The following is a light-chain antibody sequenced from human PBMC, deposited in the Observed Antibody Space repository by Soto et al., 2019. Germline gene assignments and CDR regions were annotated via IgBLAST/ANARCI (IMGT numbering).Light chain of an antibody. Sequence: QSVLTQPPSASGTPGQRVTISCSGSSSNIGSNYVYWYQQLPGTAPKLLIYSNNQRPSGVPDRFSGSKSGTSASLAISGLRSEDEADYYCGTWDTSLRTGWVFGGGTKVTVL. V-gene: IGLV1-47*02. CDR2: SNN. CDR3: GTWDTSLRTGWV. CDR1: SSNIGSNY. J-gene: IGLJ3*02.